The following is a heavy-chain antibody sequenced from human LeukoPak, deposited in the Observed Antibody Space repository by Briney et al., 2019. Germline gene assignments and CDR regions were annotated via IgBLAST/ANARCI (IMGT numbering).Heavy chain of an antibody. D-gene: IGHD3-3*01. Sequence: ASVTLSSTASVYTFTNFAICWVRHAPPQGQERVGWLSAYDGNTTFPPGLEGRVNVSTDTSTSTAYMELSGLRSDDTAVYYCVRVSGVVIICYFDFWGQGTLVTVSS. CDR1: VYTFTNFA. CDR3: VRVSGVVIICYFDF. CDR2: LSAYDGNT. V-gene: IGHV1-18*01. J-gene: IGHJ4*02.